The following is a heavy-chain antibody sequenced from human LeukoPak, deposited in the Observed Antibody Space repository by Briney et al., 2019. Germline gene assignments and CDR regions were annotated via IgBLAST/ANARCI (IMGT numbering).Heavy chain of an antibody. CDR3: AKDSYFDY. CDR1: GFTFSSYG. V-gene: IGHV3-30*18. CDR2: ISYDGSNK. J-gene: IGHJ4*02. Sequence: GRSLRLPCAASGFTFSSYGMHWVRQAPGKGLEWVAVISYDGSNKYYADSVKGRFTISRDNSKNTLYLQMNSLRAEDTAVYYCAKDSYFDYWGQGTLVTVSS.